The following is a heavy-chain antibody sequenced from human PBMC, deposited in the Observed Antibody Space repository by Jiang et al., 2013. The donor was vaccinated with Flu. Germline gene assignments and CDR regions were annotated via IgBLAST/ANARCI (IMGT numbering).Heavy chain of an antibody. CDR3: ARPYYYYAMDV. V-gene: IGHV4-59*08. J-gene: IGHJ6*02. Sequence: GSGLVKPSETLSLTCTVSGDSVSNYYWSWIRQPPGKGLEFIGYIYNSGSANYNPSLKSRVTISVDMAKNQFSLRLTSVTTADTAVYYCARPYYYYAMDVWGQGTTVTVSS. CDR1: GDSVSNYY. CDR2: IYNSGSA.